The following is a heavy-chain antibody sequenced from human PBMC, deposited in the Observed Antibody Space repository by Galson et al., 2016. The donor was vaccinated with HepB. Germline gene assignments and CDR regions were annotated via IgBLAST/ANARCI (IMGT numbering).Heavy chain of an antibody. CDR2: ISGYNGNT. CDR3: ARDELYESGTYPIDY. CDR1: GYIFTRYS. V-gene: IGHV1-18*01. Sequence: SCKASGYIFTRYSLAWVRQAPGQGPEWLGRISGYNGNTKYAQKFRGRVTMTTETSTTTAYMDLRSLTSDDTAVYFCARDELYESGTYPIDYWGQGTLVTVSS. J-gene: IGHJ4*02. D-gene: IGHD3-16*01.